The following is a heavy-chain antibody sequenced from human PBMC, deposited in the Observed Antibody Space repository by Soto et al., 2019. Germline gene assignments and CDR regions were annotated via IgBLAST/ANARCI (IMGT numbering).Heavy chain of an antibody. J-gene: IGHJ6*03. CDR1: GFTFSSYA. V-gene: IGHV3-48*01. CDR3: AREGYDFWSGYYAAYYYYYYMDV. CDR2: ISGSSSTI. Sequence: GGSLRLSCAASGFTFSSYAMSWVRQAPGKGLEWVSAISGSSSTIYYADSVKGRFTISRDNAKNSLYLQMNSLRAEDTAVYYCAREGYDFWSGYYAAYYYYYYMDVWGKGTTVTVSS. D-gene: IGHD3-3*01.